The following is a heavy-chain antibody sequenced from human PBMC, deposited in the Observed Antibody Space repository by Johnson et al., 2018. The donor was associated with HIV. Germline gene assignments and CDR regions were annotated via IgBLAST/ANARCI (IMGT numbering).Heavy chain of an antibody. CDR2: ISGSGNAI. D-gene: IGHD3-3*01. CDR3: ATTRWSDTDPFDI. Sequence: QVQLVESGGGLVKPGGSLRLSCAGSGFTFIDYYMSWIRQAPGKGLEWISYISGSGNAIYYADSVRGRFTISRDNAKNSLYLQMNSLRAEDTAVYYCATTRWSDTDPFDIWGQGTMVTVSS. CDR1: GFTFIDYY. V-gene: IGHV3-11*04. J-gene: IGHJ3*02.